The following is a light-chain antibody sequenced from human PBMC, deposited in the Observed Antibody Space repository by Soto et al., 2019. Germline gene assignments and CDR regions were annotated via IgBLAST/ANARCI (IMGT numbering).Light chain of an antibody. CDR3: QQYNNWHPYRT. V-gene: IGKV3-15*01. CDR2: GAS. CDR1: QSVSSN. Sequence: IVTTQSLATPSVAPGEKATLSCRASQSVSSNLAWHPQNPGQAHRLLIYGASTRTPGIPARFSGSGSVTEFTLTISGLQAEDFAMYFCQQYNNWHPYRTSGQGTKVEVK. J-gene: IGKJ1*01.